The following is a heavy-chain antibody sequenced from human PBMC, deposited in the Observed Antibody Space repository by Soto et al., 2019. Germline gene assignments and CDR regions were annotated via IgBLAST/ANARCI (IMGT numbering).Heavy chain of an antibody. J-gene: IGHJ4*02. CDR3: ASGISYDYVWGSYRPAFLDY. V-gene: IGHV1-69*13. CDR2: IIPIFGTA. D-gene: IGHD3-16*02. CDR1: GGTFSSYA. Sequence: ASVKVSCNASGGTFSSYAISLVRQAPGQGLEWMGGIIPIFGTANYAQKFQGRVTITADESTSTAYMELSSLRSEDTAVYYCASGISYDYVWGSYRPAFLDYWGQGTLVTVSS.